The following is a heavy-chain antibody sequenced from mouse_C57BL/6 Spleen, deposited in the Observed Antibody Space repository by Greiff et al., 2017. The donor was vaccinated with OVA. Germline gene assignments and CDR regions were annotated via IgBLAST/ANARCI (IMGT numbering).Heavy chain of an antibody. J-gene: IGHJ1*03. CDR1: GYTFTSYW. CDR3: GREGGTGRYFDV. CDR2: IDPSDSYT. Sequence: QVQLQQPGAELVMPGASVKLSCKASGYTFTSYWMHWVKPRPGQGLEWIGEIDPSDSYTTYNQKFKGQSTLTVAKSSSTAYMQISSLTDEDAADYCCGREGGTGRYFDVWGTGTTVTVSS. D-gene: IGHD3-3*01. V-gene: IGHV1-69*01.